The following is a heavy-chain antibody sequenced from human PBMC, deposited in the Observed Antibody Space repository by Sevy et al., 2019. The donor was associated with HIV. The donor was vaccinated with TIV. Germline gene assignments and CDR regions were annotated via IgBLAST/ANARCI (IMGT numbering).Heavy chain of an antibody. CDR3: ARGYYDSSGYYYYYYGMDV. CDR2: ISSSSSTI. D-gene: IGHD3-22*01. CDR1: GFTFSSYS. Sequence: GGSLRLSCAASGFTFSSYSMNWVRQAPGKGLEWVSHISSSSSTIYYADSVKGRFTISRDNAKNSLYLQMNSLRDEDTAVYYCARGYYDSSGYYYYYYGMDVWGQGTTVTVSS. J-gene: IGHJ6*02. V-gene: IGHV3-48*02.